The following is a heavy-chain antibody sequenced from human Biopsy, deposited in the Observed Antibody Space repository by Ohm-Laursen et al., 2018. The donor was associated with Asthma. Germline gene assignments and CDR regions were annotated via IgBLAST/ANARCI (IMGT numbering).Heavy chain of an antibody. Sequence: SLRLSCAASGFTISTYWMHWVRQAPGKGLEWVSGISWNSGSIGYADSVKGRFTISRDNAKNSLYLQMNSLGVEDTALYYCAKATLGDIGKDYWGQGTLVTVSS. CDR1: GFTISTYW. D-gene: IGHD2-21*01. V-gene: IGHV3-9*01. CDR3: AKATLGDIGKDY. J-gene: IGHJ4*02. CDR2: ISWNSGSI.